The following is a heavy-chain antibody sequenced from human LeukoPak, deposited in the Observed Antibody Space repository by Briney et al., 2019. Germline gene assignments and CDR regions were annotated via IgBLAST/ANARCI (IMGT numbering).Heavy chain of an antibody. J-gene: IGHJ4*02. CDR1: GFTFDYYT. D-gene: IGHD5-18*01. V-gene: IGHV3-43*01. Sequence: GGSLRLSCAASGFTFDYYTMYWVRQGPEKGLEWVSLISMDGVNTFYADSVKGRFTISRDNNKNSLYLQMNGPRTDDTGLYYCVKGRRRGYAYGTLESWGQGTLVTVSS. CDR3: VKGRRRGYAYGTLES. CDR2: ISMDGVNT.